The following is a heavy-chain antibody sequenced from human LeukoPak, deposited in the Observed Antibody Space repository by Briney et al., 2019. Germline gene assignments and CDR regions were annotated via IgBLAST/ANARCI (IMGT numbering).Heavy chain of an antibody. Sequence: GGSLRLSCAASGFTFSGSAMHWVRQASGKGLEWVGRIRSKANSYATAYAASVKGRFTISRDDSKNTAYPQMNSLKTEDTAVYYCTRSDYYDREAFDIWGQGTMVTVSS. V-gene: IGHV3-73*01. CDR1: GFTFSGSA. CDR3: TRSDYYDREAFDI. J-gene: IGHJ3*02. CDR2: IRSKANSYAT. D-gene: IGHD3-22*01.